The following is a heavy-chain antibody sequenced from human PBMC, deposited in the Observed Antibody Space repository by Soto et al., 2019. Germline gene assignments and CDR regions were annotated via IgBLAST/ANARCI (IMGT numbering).Heavy chain of an antibody. V-gene: IGHV4-34*01. CDR1: GGSFSGYY. Sequence: QVQLQQWGAGLLKPSETLSLTCAVYGGSFSGYYWSWIRQPPGKGLEWIGEINHSGSTNYNPSLKSRVTISVDPSKNQFSLKLSSVTAADAAVYYCARGLSSPWGQGTLVTVSS. CDR3: ARGLSSP. J-gene: IGHJ5*02. CDR2: INHSGST. D-gene: IGHD2-2*01.